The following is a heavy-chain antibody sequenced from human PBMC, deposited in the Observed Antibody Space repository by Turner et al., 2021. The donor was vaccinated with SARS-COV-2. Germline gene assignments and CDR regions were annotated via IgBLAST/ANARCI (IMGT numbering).Heavy chain of an antibody. D-gene: IGHD2-8*01. Sequence: QVQLVQSGAAVKKPGAAVKVSCKVSGYTLIELSMHWVRQAPGKGLEWMGGFDTEEGETIYAQKFQGRVTMTEDTSTDTAYMELSSLRSEDTAVYYCATAPPYCTNGVCPNWFDPWGQGTLVTVSS. CDR3: ATAPPYCTNGVCPNWFDP. J-gene: IGHJ5*02. CDR2: FDTEEGET. CDR1: GYTLIELS. V-gene: IGHV1-24*01.